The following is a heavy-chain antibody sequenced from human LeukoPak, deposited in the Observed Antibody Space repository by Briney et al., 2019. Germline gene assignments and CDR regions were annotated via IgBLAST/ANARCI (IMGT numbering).Heavy chain of an antibody. CDR2: ISSNGGST. Sequence: PGGSLRLSCAASGFTLSSYAMHWVRQAPGKGLEYVSAISSNGGSTYYANSVKGRFTISRDNSKNTLYLQMGSLRAEDMAVYYCAREGPELANAFDIWGQGTMVTVSS. CDR1: GFTLSSYA. V-gene: IGHV3-64*01. D-gene: IGHD1-1*01. CDR3: AREGPELANAFDI. J-gene: IGHJ3*02.